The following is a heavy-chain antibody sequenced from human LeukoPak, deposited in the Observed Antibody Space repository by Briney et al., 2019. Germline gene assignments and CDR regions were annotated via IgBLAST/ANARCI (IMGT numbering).Heavy chain of an antibody. V-gene: IGHV1-18*01. CDR2: ISAYNGNT. CDR1: GYTFTSYG. J-gene: IGHJ4*02. CDR3: ARDPVGIAVVRPKPFDY. D-gene: IGHD6-19*01. Sequence: GASVKVSCKGSGYTFTSYGISWVRQAPGQGLEWMGWISAYNGNTNYAQKLQGRVTMTTDTSTSTAYMELRSLRSDDTAVYYCARDPVGIAVVRPKPFDYWGQGTLVTVSS.